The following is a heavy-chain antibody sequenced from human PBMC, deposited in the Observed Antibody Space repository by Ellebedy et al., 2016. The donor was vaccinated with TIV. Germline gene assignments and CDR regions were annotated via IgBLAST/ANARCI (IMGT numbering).Heavy chain of an antibody. D-gene: IGHD5/OR15-5a*01. CDR2: IIPFLDVP. Sequence: SVKVSCXASGGTFNTFVFNWVRQAPGQGLEWMGRIIPFLDVPNYAQKFEGRVTITADKSTSTAYMDLSSLTSDDTAIYYCARLDRYDAFDIWGQGTMVTVSS. J-gene: IGHJ3*02. CDR1: GGTFNTFV. V-gene: IGHV1-69*04. CDR3: ARLDRYDAFDI.